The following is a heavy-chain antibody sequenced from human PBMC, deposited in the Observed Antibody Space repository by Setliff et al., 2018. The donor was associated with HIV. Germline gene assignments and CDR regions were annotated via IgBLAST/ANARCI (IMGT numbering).Heavy chain of an antibody. Sequence: PGGSLRLSCVVSGFTFRSYAMSWVRQAPGKGLQWVSGISGSGATTFYADSVKGRCTISRDNSKNTLHLQINSLRAEDTAVYYCAKAFSGSYPTPDAFDVWGQGTMVTVSS. D-gene: IGHD3-10*01. CDR2: ISGSGATT. CDR1: GFTFRSYA. CDR3: AKAFSGSYPTPDAFDV. V-gene: IGHV3-23*01. J-gene: IGHJ3*01.